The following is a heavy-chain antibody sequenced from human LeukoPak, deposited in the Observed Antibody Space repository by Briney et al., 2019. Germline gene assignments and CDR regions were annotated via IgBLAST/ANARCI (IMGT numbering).Heavy chain of an antibody. Sequence: PSETLSLTCAVSGGSISSGGYSWSWIRQPPGKGLEWIGYIYHSGSTYYNPSLKSRVTISVDRSKNQFSLKLSPVTAADTAVYYCARSGIAARSYYYYGMDVWGQGTTVTVSS. CDR2: IYHSGST. D-gene: IGHD6-6*01. J-gene: IGHJ6*02. V-gene: IGHV4-30-2*01. CDR1: GGSISSGGYS. CDR3: ARSGIAARSYYYYGMDV.